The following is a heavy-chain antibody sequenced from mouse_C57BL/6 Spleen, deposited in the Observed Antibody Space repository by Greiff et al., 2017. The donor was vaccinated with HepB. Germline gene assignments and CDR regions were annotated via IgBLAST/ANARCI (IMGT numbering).Heavy chain of an antibody. Sequence: VQLQQSGPELVKPGASVKISCKASGYTFTDYYMNWVKQSHGKSLEWIGDINPNNGGTSYNQKFKGKATLTVDKSSSTAYMELRSLTSEDSAVYYCARPDHYYVSSYWFAYWGQGTLVTVSA. CDR2: INPNNGGT. CDR3: ARPDHYYVSSYWFAY. J-gene: IGHJ3*01. CDR1: GYTFTDYY. D-gene: IGHD1-1*01. V-gene: IGHV1-26*01.